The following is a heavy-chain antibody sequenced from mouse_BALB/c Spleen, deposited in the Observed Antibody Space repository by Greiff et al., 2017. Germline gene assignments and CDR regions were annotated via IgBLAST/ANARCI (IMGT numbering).Heavy chain of an antibody. J-gene: IGHJ1*01. V-gene: IGHV5-6-5*01. D-gene: IGHD2-4*01. CDR3: ARYDYDWYFDV. CDR2: ISSGGST. CDR1: GFTFSSYA. Sequence: EVMLVESGGGLVKPGGSLKLSCAASGFTFSSYAMSWVRQTPEKRLEWVASISSGGSTYYPDSVKGRFTISRDNARNILYLQMSSLRSEDTAMYYCARYDYDWYFDVWGAGTTVTVSS.